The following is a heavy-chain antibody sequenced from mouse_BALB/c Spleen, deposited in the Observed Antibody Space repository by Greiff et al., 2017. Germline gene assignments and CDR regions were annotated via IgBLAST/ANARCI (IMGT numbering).Heavy chain of an antibody. J-gene: IGHJ4*01. V-gene: IGHV5-4*02. Sequence: EVKLVESGGGLVKPGGSLKLSCAASGFTFSDYYMYWVRQTPEKRLEWVATISDGGSYTYYPDSVKGRFTISRDNAKNNLYLQMSSLKSEDTAMYYCARDGYGKDAMDYWGQGTSVTVSS. CDR1: GFTFSDYY. CDR2: ISDGGSYT. CDR3: ARDGYGKDAMDY. D-gene: IGHD2-10*02.